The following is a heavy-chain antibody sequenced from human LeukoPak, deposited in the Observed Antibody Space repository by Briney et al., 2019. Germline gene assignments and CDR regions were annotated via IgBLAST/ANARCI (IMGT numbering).Heavy chain of an antibody. D-gene: IGHD3-22*01. CDR3: ARGSGYDSSGYDY. CDR1: GYTITSYE. J-gene: IGHJ4*02. CDR2: MNPNSGNT. Sequence: SVKVSCKTSGYTITSYEINWGRQATGQGLEWMGWMNPNSGNTGYAQKFQGRVTMTRNTSISTAYMELSSLRSEDTAVYYCARGSGYDSSGYDYWGQGTLVTVSS. V-gene: IGHV1-8*01.